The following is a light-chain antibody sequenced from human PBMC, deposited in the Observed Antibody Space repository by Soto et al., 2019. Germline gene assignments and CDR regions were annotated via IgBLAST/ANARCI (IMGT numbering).Light chain of an antibody. Sequence: DIQMTQSPSTLSASLGDRVTITCRASQSISVWLAWYQQKPGKAPKLLIYKASTLKSGVPSRFRGSGSGTEFTLTISSLQPDDFATYYCQHYNSYSEAFGQGTKVDIK. CDR1: QSISVW. V-gene: IGKV1-5*03. J-gene: IGKJ1*01. CDR2: KAS. CDR3: QHYNSYSEA.